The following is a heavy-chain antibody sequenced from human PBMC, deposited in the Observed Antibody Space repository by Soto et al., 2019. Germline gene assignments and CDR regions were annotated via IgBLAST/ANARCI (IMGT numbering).Heavy chain of an antibody. V-gene: IGHV1-3*01. Sequence: ASVEVSCKASGYTFTSYSMHWVRQAPGQRLEWMGWINAGNGNTKYSQKFQGRVTITRDTSASTAYMELSSLRSEDTAVYYCARRCGNSVLQCAFDIWGQGTMVTVSS. CDR3: ARRCGNSVLQCAFDI. D-gene: IGHD2-21*02. J-gene: IGHJ3*02. CDR2: INAGNGNT. CDR1: GYTFTSYS.